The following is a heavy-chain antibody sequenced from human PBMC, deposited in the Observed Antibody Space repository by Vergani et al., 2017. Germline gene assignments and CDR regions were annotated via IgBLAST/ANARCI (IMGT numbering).Heavy chain of an antibody. V-gene: IGHV4-34*01. J-gene: IGHJ4*02. CDR3: ARGWSNPYYFDY. Sequence: QVQLQQWGAGLLKPSETLSLTRAVYGGSFSGYYCGWSRQPPRKGLEWIGEINHSGSTNYNPSLKSRVTISVDTSKNQFSLKLSAVTAADTAVYYCARGWSNPYYFDYWGQGTLVTVSS. CDR1: GGSFSGYY. CDR2: INHSGST.